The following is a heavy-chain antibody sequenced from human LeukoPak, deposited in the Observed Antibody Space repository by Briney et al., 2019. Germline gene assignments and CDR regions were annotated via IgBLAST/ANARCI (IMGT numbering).Heavy chain of an antibody. J-gene: IGHJ4*02. CDR2: ISGSGGRT. Sequence: GGSLRLSCAASGFTFSSYSMNWVRQAPGKGLEWVSVISGSGGRTYYADSVKGRFTISRDNSKNTLYLQMNSLRAEDTAVYYCAKWVSVAADTRDYFDYWGQGTLVTVSS. V-gene: IGHV3-23*01. CDR3: AKWVSVAADTRDYFDY. D-gene: IGHD6-19*01. CDR1: GFTFSSYS.